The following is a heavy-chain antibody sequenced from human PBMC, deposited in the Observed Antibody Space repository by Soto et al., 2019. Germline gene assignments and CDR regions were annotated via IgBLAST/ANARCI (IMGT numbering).Heavy chain of an antibody. CDR1: GGTFSSYP. V-gene: IGHV1-69*13. J-gene: IGHJ6*02. Sequence: SVKVSCKASGGTFSSYPISWVRQAPGQGLEWMGGIIPIFGTPNYAQKFQGRVTITADDSTSTAYMELSSLRSDDTAVYYCARAIVATLYYYYGMDVWGQGTTVTVSS. CDR3: ARAIVATLYYYYGMDV. CDR2: IIPIFGTP. D-gene: IGHD6-13*01.